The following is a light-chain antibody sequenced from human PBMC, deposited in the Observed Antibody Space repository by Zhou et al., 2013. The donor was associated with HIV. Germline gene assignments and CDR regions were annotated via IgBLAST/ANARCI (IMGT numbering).Light chain of an antibody. CDR2: KAS. J-gene: IGKJ1*01. CDR3: QKYDSAPRT. Sequence: DIQMTQSPSTLSASVGDRVTIICRTSQTISSKLAWYQQKPGKAPRLLIYKASTLETGVPSRFSGSGSGTEFTLTISSLQPEDVATYYCQKYDSAPRTFGQGTTVQI. V-gene: IGKV1-5*03. CDR1: QTISSK.